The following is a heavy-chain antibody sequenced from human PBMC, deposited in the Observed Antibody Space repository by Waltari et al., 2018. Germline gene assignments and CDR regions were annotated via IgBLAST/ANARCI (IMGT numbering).Heavy chain of an antibody. CDR3: VRLEDCSGPGGNCYSGDSFALDV. V-gene: IGHV4-34*02. D-gene: IGHD2-15*01. CDR1: GGSFSGYY. CDR2: INHNGNR. J-gene: IGHJ6*02. Sequence: QVQLQQWGAGQLQPSETLSLTCAVYGGSFSGYYWGWIRQPPGKGLEWIGEINHNGNRNSIPARRSRITRLVDTSRSQVSLKVNSVTAADTAVYYCVRLEDCSGPGGNCYSGDSFALDVWGQGTTVTVSS.